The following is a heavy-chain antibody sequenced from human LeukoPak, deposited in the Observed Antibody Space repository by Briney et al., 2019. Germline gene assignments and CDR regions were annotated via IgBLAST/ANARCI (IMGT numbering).Heavy chain of an antibody. CDR3: ARAKYDSSGYYWFDP. V-gene: IGHV1-18*01. CDR2: ISAYNGYT. Sequence: GASVKVSCKASGYTFTSYGISWVRHAPGQGLEWMGWISAYNGYTKYAEKLQGRVTMTTDTSTSTAYMELSSLRSDDTAVYYSARAKYDSSGYYWFDPWGQGTLVTVSS. D-gene: IGHD3-22*01. J-gene: IGHJ5*02. CDR1: GYTFTSYG.